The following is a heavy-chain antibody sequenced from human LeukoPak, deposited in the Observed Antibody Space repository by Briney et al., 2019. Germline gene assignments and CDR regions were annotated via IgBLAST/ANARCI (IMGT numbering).Heavy chain of an antibody. V-gene: IGHV1-2*04. CDR2: INPNSGGT. Sequence: ASVKVSCKASGYTFTGYYMHWVRQAPGQGLEWMGWINPNSGGTNYAQKFQGWVTMTRDTSISTAYMELSRLRSDDTAVYYCAREVFSGGYYLDYYYGMDVWGQGTTVTVSS. CDR3: AREVFSGGYYLDYYYGMDV. CDR1: GYTFTGYY. D-gene: IGHD1-26*01. J-gene: IGHJ6*02.